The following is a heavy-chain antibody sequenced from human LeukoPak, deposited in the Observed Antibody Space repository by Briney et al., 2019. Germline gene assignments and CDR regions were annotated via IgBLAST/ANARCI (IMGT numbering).Heavy chain of an antibody. Sequence: DSVKVSCKASEYTFTGYYMHWVRQAPGQGLEGMGWINPNSGRTNYAQKFQGRVTMTRDTSISTAYMELSRLRSDDTAVYYCARGPYYDFWSGSADYYYYMDVWGKGTTVTVSS. CDR2: INPNSGRT. D-gene: IGHD3-3*01. CDR3: ARGPYYDFWSGSADYYYYMDV. CDR1: EYTFTGYY. V-gene: IGHV1-2*02. J-gene: IGHJ6*03.